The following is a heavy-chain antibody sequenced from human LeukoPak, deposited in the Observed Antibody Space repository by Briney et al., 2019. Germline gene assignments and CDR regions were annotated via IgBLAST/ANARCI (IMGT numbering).Heavy chain of an antibody. CDR1: GVTFSSHS. V-gene: IGHV3-15*07. Sequence: GGSLRLSCAASGVTFSSHSMNWVRQAPGKGLEWVGRIKSKTDGGTTDYAAPVKGRFTISRDDSKNTLYLQMNSLKTEDTAVYYCTTDTYYDYVWGSYGSDYWGQGTLVTVSS. CDR3: TTDTYYDYVWGSYGSDY. J-gene: IGHJ4*02. CDR2: IKSKTDGGTT. D-gene: IGHD3-16*01.